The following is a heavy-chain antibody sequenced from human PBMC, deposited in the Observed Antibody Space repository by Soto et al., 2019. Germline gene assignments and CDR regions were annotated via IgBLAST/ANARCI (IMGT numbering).Heavy chain of an antibody. D-gene: IGHD2-15*01. Sequence: PGESLKISCKGSGYSFTSYWIGWVRQMPGKGLEWMGSIDPTDSYTGYSPSFQGHVTISADKSINTAYLQWSSLKASDTAMYYCALVSTPPASSGQGTMVTVSS. J-gene: IGHJ5*02. CDR2: IDPTDSYT. CDR3: ALVSTPPAS. CDR1: GYSFTSYW. V-gene: IGHV5-10-1*01.